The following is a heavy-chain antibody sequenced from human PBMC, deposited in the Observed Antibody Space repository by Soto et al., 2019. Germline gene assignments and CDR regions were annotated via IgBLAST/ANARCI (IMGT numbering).Heavy chain of an antibody. D-gene: IGHD2-2*01. CDR2: ISYSGTT. Sequence: SETLSLTCTVSGDSISSSSHYWGWIRQPPGKGLAWIGSISYSGTTHYNPSLKSRVTISVNTSKNQSSLNLSSVTAADTAVYYCARTDIVVVPSDRRFDYWGQGTLVTVSS. CDR1: GDSISSSSHY. V-gene: IGHV4-39*01. J-gene: IGHJ4*02. CDR3: ARTDIVVVPSDRRFDY.